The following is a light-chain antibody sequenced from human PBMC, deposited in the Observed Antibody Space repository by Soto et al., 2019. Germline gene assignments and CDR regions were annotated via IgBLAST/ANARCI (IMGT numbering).Light chain of an antibody. V-gene: IGKV3-15*01. CDR2: DTS. CDR1: QSVSSK. J-gene: IGKJ5*01. CDR3: QQYNDWFSIT. Sequence: EIVMTQSPATLSVSPGERAALSCRASQSVSSKLAWYRQRPGQAPRLVIYDTSTRATGVPARFSGSGSGTEFTLTLSSLQSEDFGVYYCQQYNDWFSITFGQGTRLEIK.